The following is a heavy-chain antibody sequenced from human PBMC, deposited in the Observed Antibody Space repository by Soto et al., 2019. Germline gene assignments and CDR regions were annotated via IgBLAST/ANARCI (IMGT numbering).Heavy chain of an antibody. CDR2: ISYDGSNK. CDR3: AKAFVPYQQQPYGMDV. Sequence: QVQLVESGGGVVQPGRSLRLSCAASGFTFSSYGMHWVRQAPGKGLEWVAVISYDGSNKYYADSVKGRFTISRDNSKNTLYLQMNSLRAEDTAVYYCAKAFVPYQQQPYGMDVWGQGTTVTVSS. V-gene: IGHV3-30*18. D-gene: IGHD2-2*01. CDR1: GFTFSSYG. J-gene: IGHJ6*02.